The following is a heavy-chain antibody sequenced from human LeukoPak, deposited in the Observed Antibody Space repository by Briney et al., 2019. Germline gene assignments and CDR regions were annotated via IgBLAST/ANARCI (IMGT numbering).Heavy chain of an antibody. CDR1: GGTFSSYA. Sequence: GASVKVSCKASGGTFSSYAISWVRQAPGQGLEWMGGIIPIFGTANYAQKFQGRVTITTDESTSTAYMELSSLRSEDTAVYYCARVPPRGYYDSSGYWYYFDYWGQGTLVTVSS. CDR2: IIPIFGTA. V-gene: IGHV1-69*05. D-gene: IGHD3-22*01. J-gene: IGHJ4*02. CDR3: ARVPPRGYYDSSGYWYYFDY.